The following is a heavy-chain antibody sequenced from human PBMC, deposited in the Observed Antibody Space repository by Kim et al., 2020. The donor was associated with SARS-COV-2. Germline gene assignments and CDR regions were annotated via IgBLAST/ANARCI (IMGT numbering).Heavy chain of an antibody. D-gene: IGHD5-12*01. J-gene: IGHJ4*02. CDR3: TTDGDGYNRDY. CDR2: IKSKTDDGTT. Sequence: GGSLRLSCAASGFTFSNAWMSWVRQAPGKGLEWVGRIKSKTDDGTTDYAAPVKGRFTISRDDSKNTLYLQMNSLKTEDTAVYYCTTDGDGYNRDYWGQGTLVTVSS. V-gene: IGHV3-15*01. CDR1: GFTFSNAW.